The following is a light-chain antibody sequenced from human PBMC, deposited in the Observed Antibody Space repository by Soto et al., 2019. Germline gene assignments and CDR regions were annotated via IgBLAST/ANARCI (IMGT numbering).Light chain of an antibody. CDR1: SSNIGSNT. Sequence: QSVLTQPPSASGTPGQRVPISCSGSSSNIGSNTVNWYQQLPGTAPKLLIYSNNQRPSGVPDRFSGSKSGTSASLAISGLQSEDEADYYCAAWDDRLNGYVFGTGTKHTVL. CDR2: SNN. V-gene: IGLV1-44*01. CDR3: AAWDDRLNGYV. J-gene: IGLJ1*01.